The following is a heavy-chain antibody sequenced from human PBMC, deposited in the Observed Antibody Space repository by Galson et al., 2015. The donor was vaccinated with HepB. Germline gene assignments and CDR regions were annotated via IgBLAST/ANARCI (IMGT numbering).Heavy chain of an antibody. D-gene: IGHD1-7*01. CDR3: ARDAGTNINYNYFDY. CDR1: GFTFSSHW. V-gene: IGHV3-7*01. CDR2: IKQDGSEV. Sequence: SLRLSCAVSGFTFSSHWMSWVRQAPGKGLEWVAHIKQDGSEVYYVDFVKGRFTISRDNAKDSLYLQMNSLRAEDTAVYYCARDAGTNINYNYFDYWGQGTLAIVSS. J-gene: IGHJ4*02.